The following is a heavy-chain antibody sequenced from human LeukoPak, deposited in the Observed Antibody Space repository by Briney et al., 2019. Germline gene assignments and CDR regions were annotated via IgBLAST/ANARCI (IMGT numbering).Heavy chain of an antibody. CDR1: GFTFSSYA. D-gene: IGHD3-10*01. Sequence: GGSLRLSCAASGFTFSSYAMSWVRQAPGKGLEWVAVISYDGSNKYYADSVKGRFTISRDNSKNTLYLQMNSLRAEDTAVYYCARDSDYYGSGSPPFDYWGQGTLVTVSS. V-gene: IGHV3-30-3*01. CDR3: ARDSDYYGSGSPPFDY. CDR2: ISYDGSNK. J-gene: IGHJ4*02.